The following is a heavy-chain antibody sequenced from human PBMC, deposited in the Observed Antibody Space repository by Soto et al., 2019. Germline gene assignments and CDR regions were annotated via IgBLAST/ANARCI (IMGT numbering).Heavy chain of an antibody. V-gene: IGHV3-21*01. J-gene: IGHJ3*02. Sequence: PGGSLRLSCAASGFTFSSYSMNWVRQAPGKGLEWVSSISSSSSYIYYADSVKGRFTISRDNAKNSLYLQMNGLRAEDTAVYYCARDSSSWYNAFDIWGQGTMVTVSS. D-gene: IGHD6-13*01. CDR1: GFTFSSYS. CDR2: ISSSSSYI. CDR3: ARDSSSWYNAFDI.